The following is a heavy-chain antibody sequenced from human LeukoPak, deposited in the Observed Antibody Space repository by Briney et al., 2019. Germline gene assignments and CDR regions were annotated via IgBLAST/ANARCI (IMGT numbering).Heavy chain of an antibody. CDR3: ARHVDSSGYYYANWFDP. CDR1: GGSISSYY. D-gene: IGHD3-22*01. Sequence: SETLSLTCTVSGGSISSYYWSWIRQAPGKGLEWIRYIYYSGSTNYNPSLKSRVTISVDTSKKQFSLKLSSVTAADTAVYYCARHVDSSGYYYANWFDPWGQGTLVTVSS. J-gene: IGHJ5*02. CDR2: IYYSGST. V-gene: IGHV4-59*08.